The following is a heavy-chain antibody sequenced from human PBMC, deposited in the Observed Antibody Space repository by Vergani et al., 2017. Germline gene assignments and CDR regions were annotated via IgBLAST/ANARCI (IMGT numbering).Heavy chain of an antibody. Sequence: QVQLVQSGAEVKKPGASVKVSCKASGYTFTSYDINWVRQATGQGLEWMGWMNPNSGNTGYAQKFQGRVTMTRNTSISTAYMELSSLRSEDTAVYYCARGQGYDFWSGYHYYYYMDVWGKGTTVTVSS. V-gene: IGHV1-8*01. CDR2: MNPNSGNT. CDR1: GYTFTSYD. D-gene: IGHD3-3*01. J-gene: IGHJ6*03. CDR3: ARGQGYDFWSGYHYYYYMDV.